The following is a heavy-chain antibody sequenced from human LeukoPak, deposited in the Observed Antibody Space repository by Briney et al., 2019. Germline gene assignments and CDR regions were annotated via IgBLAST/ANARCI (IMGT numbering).Heavy chain of an antibody. CDR1: GFSFSNYW. D-gene: IGHD5-18*01. J-gene: IGHJ4*02. CDR3: ARSQRGYSYGEH. CDR2: VDNDGSGT. V-gene: IGHV3-74*01. Sequence: GGSLRLSCAASGFSFSNYWMHWVRQVPGKGLVWVSRVDNDGSGTSYADSVKGRFTISRDNAKNTVYQQMNSLRAEDTAVYYCARSQRGYSYGEHWGQGTPVTVSS.